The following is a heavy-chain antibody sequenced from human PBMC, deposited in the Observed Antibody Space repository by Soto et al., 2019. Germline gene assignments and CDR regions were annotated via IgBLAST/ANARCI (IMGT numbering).Heavy chain of an antibody. CDR1: GYTLTSYS. J-gene: IGHJ4*02. V-gene: IGHV1-46*01. Sequence: QVQLVQSGAEVKKPGASVRVSCKASGYTLTSYSMHWVRQAPGQGLEWMGIINPSGDNIRYAQNFQGRVTMTRDTSTSTVYFELSSLRSEDTAIYYCARDPQGYCSGGRCYHFDYWGQGTLVTVSS. CDR2: INPSGDNI. D-gene: IGHD2-15*01. CDR3: ARDPQGYCSGGRCYHFDY.